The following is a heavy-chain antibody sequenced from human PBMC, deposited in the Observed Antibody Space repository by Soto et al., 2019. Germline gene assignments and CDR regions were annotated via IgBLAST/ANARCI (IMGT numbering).Heavy chain of an antibody. V-gene: IGHV3-33*01. J-gene: IGHJ6*02. CDR3: ARSNYDFWSGFFHGGMDV. D-gene: IGHD3-3*01. CDR2: IWYDGSNK. CDR1: GFTFSSYG. Sequence: GGSLRLSCAASGFTFSSYGMHWVRQAPGKGLEWVAVIWYDGSNKYYADSVKGRFTISRDNSKNTLYLQMNSLRAEDTAVYYCARSNYDFWSGFFHGGMDVWGQGTTVTVSS.